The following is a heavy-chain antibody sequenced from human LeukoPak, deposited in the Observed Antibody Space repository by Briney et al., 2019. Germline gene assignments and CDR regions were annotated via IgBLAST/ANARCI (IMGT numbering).Heavy chain of an antibody. V-gene: IGHV3-11*01. Sequence: PGGSLRLSCAASGFTFSDYYMSWIRQAPGKGLEWVSYISSSGSTIYYADSVKGRFTISRDNAKNSLYLQMNSLRAEDTAVYYCASINSSSWYEGNWFDPWGQGTLVTVSS. CDR1: GFTFSDYY. CDR3: ASINSSSWYEGNWFDP. D-gene: IGHD6-13*01. J-gene: IGHJ5*02. CDR2: ISSSGSTI.